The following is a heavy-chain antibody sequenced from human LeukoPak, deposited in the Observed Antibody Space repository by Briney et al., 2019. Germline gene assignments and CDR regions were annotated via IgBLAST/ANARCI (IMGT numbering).Heavy chain of an antibody. CDR1: GRSISSSSYY. J-gene: IGHJ6*02. CDR2: IYSGGST. D-gene: IGHD6-13*01. V-gene: IGHV3-53*01. Sequence: ETLSLTCTVSGRSISSSSYYWGWIRQAPGNGLEWVSVIYSGGSTYYADSVKGRFTISRDNSKNTLYLQMNSLRAEDTAVYYCARGLQQLVLAYYYGMDVWGQGTTVTVSS. CDR3: ARGLQQLVLAYYYGMDV.